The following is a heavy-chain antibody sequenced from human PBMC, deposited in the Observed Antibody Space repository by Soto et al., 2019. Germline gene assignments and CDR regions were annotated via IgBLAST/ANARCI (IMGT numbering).Heavy chain of an antibody. CDR2: INHSGST. J-gene: IGHJ6*02. Sequence: AETQSLTCAGYGVSFRGYYLRWLRQPPGKGLEWIGEINHSGSTNYNPSLKSRVTMSVDTSKNQFSLKLSSVTAADTAVYYCARVKGDLYCSGGSCYPKHYYYYNGMDVWGQGTTVTVSS. CDR3: ARVKGDLYCSGGSCYPKHYYYYNGMDV. CDR1: GVSFRGYY. V-gene: IGHV4-34*01. D-gene: IGHD2-15*01.